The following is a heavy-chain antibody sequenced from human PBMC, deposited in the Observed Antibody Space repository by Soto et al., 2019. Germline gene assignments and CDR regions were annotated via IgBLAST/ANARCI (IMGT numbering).Heavy chain of an antibody. CDR3: AKDRDGAAAGPTKFYGMDV. CDR1: GFTFSRYG. V-gene: IGHV3-23*01. D-gene: IGHD6-13*01. Sequence: EVQLLESGGGLVQPGGSLRLSCAASGFTFSRYGMSWVRQAPGKGLEWVSVISGSGDSTYYADSVRGRFTISRDNSKNTLYLQMNSLRAEDTAVYYCAKDRDGAAAGPTKFYGMDVWGQGTTVTVSS. CDR2: ISGSGDST. J-gene: IGHJ6*02.